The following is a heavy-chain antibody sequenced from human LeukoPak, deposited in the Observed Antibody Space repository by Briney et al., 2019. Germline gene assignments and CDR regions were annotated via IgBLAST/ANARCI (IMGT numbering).Heavy chain of an antibody. CDR3: ARDHSQAAAYLDV. CDR2: MFYSGNT. Sequence: PETLSLTCTVSGGTIYRSNFYWGWIRQSPGKGLEWIGSMFYSGNTYYDPSLKSRVTISVDTSKNQFSLKLTSMTAADTAVYYCARDHSQAAAYLDVWGIGTTVTVSS. J-gene: IGHJ6*03. V-gene: IGHV4-39*07. CDR1: GGTIYRSNFY. D-gene: IGHD6-13*01.